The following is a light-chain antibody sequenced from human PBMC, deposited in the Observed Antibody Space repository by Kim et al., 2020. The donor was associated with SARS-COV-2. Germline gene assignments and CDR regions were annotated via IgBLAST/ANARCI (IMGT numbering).Light chain of an antibody. CDR1: QSISSW. CDR3: QQYSSYSYS. V-gene: IGKV1-5*03. J-gene: IGKJ2*03. CDR2: KAS. Sequence: DIQMTQSPSTLSASVGDRVTITCRASQSISSWLAWYQQKPGQAPKLLIYKASTLESGVPSRFSGSGSGTEFTLTISSLQPDDFATYYCQQYSSYSYSFGRGTKLGI.